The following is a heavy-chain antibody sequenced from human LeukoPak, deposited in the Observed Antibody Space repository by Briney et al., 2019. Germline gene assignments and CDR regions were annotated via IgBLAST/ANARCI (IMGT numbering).Heavy chain of an antibody. CDR2: ISYDGSNK. CDR3: ARATLYYYDSSGYYN. J-gene: IGHJ4*02. V-gene: IGHV3-30*03. Sequence: GGSLRLSCAASGFTFSSYGMHWVRQAPGKGLEWVAVISYDGSNKYYADSVKGRFTISRDNSKNTLYLQMNSLRAEDTAVYYCARATLYYYDSSGYYNWGQGTLVTVSS. CDR1: GFTFSSYG. D-gene: IGHD3-22*01.